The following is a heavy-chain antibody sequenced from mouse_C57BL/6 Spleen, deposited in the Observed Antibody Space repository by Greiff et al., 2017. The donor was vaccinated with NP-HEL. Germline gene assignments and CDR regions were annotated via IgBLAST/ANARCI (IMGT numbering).Heavy chain of an antibody. D-gene: IGHD1-1*01. CDR1: GFTITDYY. CDR2: IDPEDGET. Sequence: EVQLQQSGAELVKPGASVKLSCTASGFTITDYYMHWVKQRTEQGLEWIGRIDPEDGETKYAPKFQGKATITADTSSNTAYLQLSSLTSEDTAFEYCARTVVATNSWYFDVWGTGTTVTVSS. V-gene: IGHV14-2*01. J-gene: IGHJ1*03. CDR3: ARTVVATNSWYFDV.